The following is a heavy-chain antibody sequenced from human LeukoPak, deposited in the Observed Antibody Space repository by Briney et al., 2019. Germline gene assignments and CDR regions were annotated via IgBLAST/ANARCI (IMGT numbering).Heavy chain of an antibody. V-gene: IGHV3-48*03. J-gene: IGHJ4*02. CDR3: ARGGYYFVY. CDR2: IISSSTTI. Sequence: GGSLRLSCAASGFTFSSYEMNWVRQAPGKGLEWVSYIISSSTTIYYADSVKGRFTISRDNAKNSLYLQMNSLRAEDTAVYYCARGGYYFVYWGQGTLVTVSS. CDR1: GFTFSSYE. D-gene: IGHD3-22*01.